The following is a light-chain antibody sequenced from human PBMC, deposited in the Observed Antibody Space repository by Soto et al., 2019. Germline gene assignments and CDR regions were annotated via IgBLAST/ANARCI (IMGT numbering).Light chain of an antibody. CDR1: SSDVGGYNY. Sequence: QSALTQPPSASGSPGQSVTISCTGTSSDVGGYNYVSWYQQYPGKVPKLMVYEVNKRPSGVPDRFSGSKSGNTASLTVSGXXXXXXXDXYCTSYAGGNNVFGTGTKV. CDR2: EVN. V-gene: IGLV2-8*01. CDR3: TSYAGGNNV. J-gene: IGLJ1*01.